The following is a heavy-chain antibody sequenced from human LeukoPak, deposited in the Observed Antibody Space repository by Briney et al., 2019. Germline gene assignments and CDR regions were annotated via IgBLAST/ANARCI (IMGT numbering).Heavy chain of an antibody. CDR2: ISYSGST. J-gene: IGHJ3*02. Sequence: SETLSLTGTVSGGSINSYYWSWIRQPPGKGLEWIGYISYSGSTNYSPSLKSLVTISEDTSKNQFYLRLSSVTAADTAVYYCASGGYYGSGAFPIWGQGAMVTVSS. V-gene: IGHV4-59*01. CDR1: GGSINSYY. D-gene: IGHD3-10*01. CDR3: ASGGYYGSGAFPI.